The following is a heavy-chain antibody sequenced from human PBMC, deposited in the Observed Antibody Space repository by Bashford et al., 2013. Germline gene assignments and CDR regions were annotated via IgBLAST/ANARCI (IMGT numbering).Heavy chain of an antibody. CDR3: ARELPDSYYLDY. D-gene: IGHD1-26*01. J-gene: IGHJ4*02. V-gene: IGHV1-3*01. CDR1: GYIFTSYA. Sequence: ASVKVSCKASGYIFTSYAMQWVRQAPGQRLEWMGWINGGNGNTKYSQKFQGRVIITRDMSATTAYMELSSLRSDDTAVYYCARELPDSYYLDYWGQGTLVTVSS. CDR2: INGGNGNT.